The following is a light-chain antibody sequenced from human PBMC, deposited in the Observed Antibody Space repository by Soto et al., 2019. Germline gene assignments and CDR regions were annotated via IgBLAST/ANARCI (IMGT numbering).Light chain of an antibody. V-gene: IGKV3-20*01. CDR2: GAS. J-gene: IGKJ1*01. CDR1: QSVGSIY. CDR3: QQYGSSPRT. Sequence: DIVLTQSPGTLSLSPGERATLSCRASQSVGSIYLAWYQQKPGQAPRLLIHGASNRASGIPDRFSGSGSGTDFTLTISRLEPEDFAVYYCQQYGSSPRTLGQGTKVEIK.